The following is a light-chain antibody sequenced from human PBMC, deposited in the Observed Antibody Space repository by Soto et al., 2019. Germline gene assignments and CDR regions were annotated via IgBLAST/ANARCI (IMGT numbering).Light chain of an antibody. CDR3: MQGLQPPKT. CDR2: EGS. J-gene: IGKJ2*01. Sequence: DIVVTQSPLSLSVTPGQPASISCKSTQSLVRHGGNPYLYWFLQRPGQPPQLLIYEGSYRFAGVPDRFSGSGSETDFTLRISRAEADDVGVYYCMQGLQPPKTFGQGTKLEIK. V-gene: IGKV2D-29*01. CDR1: QSLVRHGGNPY.